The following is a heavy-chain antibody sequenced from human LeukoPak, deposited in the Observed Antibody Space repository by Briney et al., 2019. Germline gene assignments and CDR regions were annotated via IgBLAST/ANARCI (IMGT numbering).Heavy chain of an antibody. D-gene: IGHD5-12*01. CDR1: GFTFSSYW. CDR3: ARAGGSRGYDWMDC. J-gene: IGHJ4*02. CDR2: INSDGSST. V-gene: IGHV3-74*01. Sequence: GGSLRLSCAASGFTFSSYWMHWVRQAPGKGLVWVSRINSDGSSTNYADSVKGRFTISRDNSKNTLYLQMNSLRAEDTAMYYCARAGGSRGYDWMDCWGQGTLVNVSS.